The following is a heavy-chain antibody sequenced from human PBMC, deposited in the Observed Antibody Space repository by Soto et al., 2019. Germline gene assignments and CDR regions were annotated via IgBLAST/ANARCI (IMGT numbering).Heavy chain of an antibody. D-gene: IGHD3-22*01. CDR2: IKGEADGGTT. J-gene: IGHJ4*02. V-gene: IGHV3-15*01. CDR3: TTGLSNGYYNFDY. CDR1: GFTFSNAW. Sequence: PEASLRLSSPASGFTFSNAWMSWIRQAPGKGLEWVGRIKGEADGGTTDYAAPVKGRITISRDHSKDTLYLHMNSLKTEDTAVYYCTTGLSNGYYNFDYWGQGT.